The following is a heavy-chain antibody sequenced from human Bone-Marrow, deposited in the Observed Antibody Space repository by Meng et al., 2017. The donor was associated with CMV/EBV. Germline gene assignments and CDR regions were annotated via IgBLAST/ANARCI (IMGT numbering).Heavy chain of an antibody. J-gene: IGHJ6*02. CDR2: INTNGSST. D-gene: IGHD6-19*01. V-gene: IGHV3-74*01. Sequence: GESLKISCAASGFTFSTYWMHWVRQTPGKGLVWVSRINTNGSSTNYADSVKGRFTISRDNAKNTLYLQMNSLRAADTAVYYCARFVAVAALGYYGMDVWGQGTTVTVSS. CDR3: ARFVAVAALGYYGMDV. CDR1: GFTFSTYW.